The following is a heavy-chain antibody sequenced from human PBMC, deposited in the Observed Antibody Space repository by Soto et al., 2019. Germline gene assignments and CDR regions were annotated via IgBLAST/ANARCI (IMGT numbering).Heavy chain of an antibody. CDR3: ARDRPDDAFDI. CDR2: IKQDGSEK. CDR1: GFTFSSYW. V-gene: IGHV3-7*03. Sequence: GGSLRLSCAASGFTFSSYWMSWVRQAPGKGLEWVANIKQDGSEKYYVDSVKGRFTISRDNAKNTLYLQMNSLRAEDPAVYYCARDRPDDAFDIWGQGTMVTVSS. J-gene: IGHJ3*02.